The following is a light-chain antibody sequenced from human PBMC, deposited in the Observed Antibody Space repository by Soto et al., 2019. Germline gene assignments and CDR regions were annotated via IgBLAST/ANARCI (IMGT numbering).Light chain of an antibody. CDR2: DAS. V-gene: IGKV1-33*01. Sequence: DTPMTQSPSSLSASVGERVTITCQASQDINKYLNWHQQKPGKAPNLLIYDASNLETGVPSMFSGSGAGTSFSYTISSPQSEDGATYYCKQDDTLPLSCGGGTKVEIK. CDR3: KQDDTLPLS. J-gene: IGKJ4*01. CDR1: QDINKY.